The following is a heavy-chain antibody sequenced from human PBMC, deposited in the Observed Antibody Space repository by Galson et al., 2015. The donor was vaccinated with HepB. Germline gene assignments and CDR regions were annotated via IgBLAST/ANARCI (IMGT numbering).Heavy chain of an antibody. CDR2: IKQDGSEK. Sequence: SLRLSCAVFGFTYNNYWMSWVRQAPGRGLEWVANIKQDGSEKYYVDSVEGRFTVSRDNAKKTLYLDMNALSVEDTAVYYCARGWDTDVTSNFDYWGQGALVTVAS. CDR3: ARGWDTDVTSNFDY. D-gene: IGHD5-18*01. V-gene: IGHV3-7*03. CDR1: GFTYNNYW. J-gene: IGHJ4*02.